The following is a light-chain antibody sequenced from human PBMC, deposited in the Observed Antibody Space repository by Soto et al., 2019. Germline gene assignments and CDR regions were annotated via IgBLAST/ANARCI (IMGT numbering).Light chain of an antibody. Sequence: EIVLTQSPGTLSLSPGERATLSCRASQSVSSYLAWYQQKPGQAPRLLMYGVSTRATGIPDRFSGSGSGSGTDFTLTISRVEPEDFAVYYCQQYITTPWTFGQGTKVDIK. CDR1: QSVSSY. V-gene: IGKV3-20*01. CDR2: GVS. J-gene: IGKJ1*01. CDR3: QQYITTPWT.